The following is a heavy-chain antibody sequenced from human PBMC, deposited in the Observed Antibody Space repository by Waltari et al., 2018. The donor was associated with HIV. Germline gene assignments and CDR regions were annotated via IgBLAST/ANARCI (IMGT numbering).Heavy chain of an antibody. J-gene: IGHJ4*02. V-gene: IGHV4-38-2*01. D-gene: IGHD1-26*01. CDR3: ARYAKWEPFFY. CDR1: GYSISSGYY. CDR2: IYHSGST. Sequence: QVQLQESGPGLVKPSETLSLTCAVSGYSISSGYYWGWIRQPPGKGLGWIGSIYHSGSTYYNPSLKSRVTISVDTSKNQFSLKLISVTAADTAVYYCARYAKWEPFFYWGQGTLVTVSS.